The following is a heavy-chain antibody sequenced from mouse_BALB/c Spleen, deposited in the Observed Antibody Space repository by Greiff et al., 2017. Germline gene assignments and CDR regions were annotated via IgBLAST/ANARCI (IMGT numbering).Heavy chain of an antibody. V-gene: IGHV1S81*02. CDR3: TRRAYYGNYVEAMDY. CDR1: GYTFTSYY. J-gene: IGHJ4*01. Sequence: VKLQESGAELVKPGASVKLSCKASGYTFTSYYMYWVKQRPGQGLEWIGEINPSNGGTNFNEKFKSKATLTVDKSSSTAYMQLSSLTSEDSAVYYCTRRAYYGNYVEAMDYWGQGTSVTVSS. D-gene: IGHD2-10*01. CDR2: INPSNGGT.